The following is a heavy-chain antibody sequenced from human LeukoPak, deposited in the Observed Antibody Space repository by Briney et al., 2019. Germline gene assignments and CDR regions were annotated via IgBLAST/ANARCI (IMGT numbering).Heavy chain of an antibody. CDR1: GGSISSCSYY. CDR3: AGHVYYDSSGLEFDY. Sequence: SETLSLTCTVSGGSISSCSYYWGWIRQPPGKGLEWIGSIYYSGSTYYNPSLKSRVTISVDTSKNQFSLKLSSVTAADTAVYYCAGHVYYDSSGLEFDYWGQGTLVTVSS. CDR2: IYYSGST. V-gene: IGHV4-39*01. D-gene: IGHD3-22*01. J-gene: IGHJ4*02.